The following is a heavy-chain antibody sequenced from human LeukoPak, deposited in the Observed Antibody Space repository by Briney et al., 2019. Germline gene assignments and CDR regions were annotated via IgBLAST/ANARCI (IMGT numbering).Heavy chain of an antibody. CDR1: GFTFSGWA. CDR3: TRPPSRPYCSSTSCYSDDY. Sequence: GGALTLSCAASGFTFSGWAREWGRQAGGKGEGWGGRIRREGKSYAKAYAERVKSRLTISRDDANNQAYLQMNSLKTEDTAVYYCTRPPSRPYCSSTSCYSDDYWGQGTLVPVSS. CDR2: IRREGKSYAK. D-gene: IGHD2-2*01. V-gene: IGHV3-73*01. J-gene: IGHJ4*02.